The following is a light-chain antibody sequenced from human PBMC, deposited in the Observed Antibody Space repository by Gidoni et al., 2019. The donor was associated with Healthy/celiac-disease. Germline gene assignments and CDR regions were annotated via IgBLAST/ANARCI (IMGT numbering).Light chain of an antibody. CDR1: QSVSISY. Sequence: IVLTQSPCTLSLSPGERATLSCRASQSVSISYLAWYPQKPGQAPRRLIYGASSRATGIPDRFSGSGSGTDFTLTISRLEPEDFAVYYCQQYGSSPPLTFGGGTKVEIK. CDR3: QQYGSSPPLT. J-gene: IGKJ4*01. CDR2: GAS. V-gene: IGKV3-20*01.